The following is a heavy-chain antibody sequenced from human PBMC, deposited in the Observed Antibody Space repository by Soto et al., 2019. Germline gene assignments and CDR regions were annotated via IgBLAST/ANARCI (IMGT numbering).Heavy chain of an antibody. Sequence: GGSLRLSCAASGFTFSSYAMSWVRQAPGKGLEWVSAISGSGGSTYYADSVKGRFTISRDNSKNTLYLQMNSLRAEDTAVYYCAKSLHSITMVRGVFPAPFDYWGQGTLVTVSS. V-gene: IGHV3-23*01. CDR2: ISGSGGST. CDR3: AKSLHSITMVRGVFPAPFDY. CDR1: GFTFSSYA. D-gene: IGHD3-10*01. J-gene: IGHJ4*02.